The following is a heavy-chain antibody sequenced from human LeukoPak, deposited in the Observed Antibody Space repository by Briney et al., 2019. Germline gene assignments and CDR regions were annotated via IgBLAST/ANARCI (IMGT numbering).Heavy chain of an antibody. V-gene: IGHV3-23*01. CDR3: AKDHREWLRPGSFDS. CDR1: GFTFSSHA. CDR2: ISGSGGST. Sequence: GGSLRLSCAASGFTFSSHAMSWVRQAPGKGLEWVSAISGSGGSTYYADSVKGRFTISRDNSKNTLYLQMNSLRAEDTAVYYCAKDHREWLRPGSFDSWGQGTLVTVSS. J-gene: IGHJ4*02. D-gene: IGHD5-12*01.